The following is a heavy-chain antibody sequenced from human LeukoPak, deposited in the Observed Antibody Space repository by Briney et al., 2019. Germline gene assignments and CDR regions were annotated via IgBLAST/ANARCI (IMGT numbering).Heavy chain of an antibody. Sequence: ASETLSLTCTVSGGFSSFYYWTWIRQPPGKGLEWIGNIHTSGSTDYSPSLKSRVTISLDTSKNQFSLNLSSVTAADTAVYYCVRHAWGADWGQGTLVSVSS. D-gene: IGHD7-27*01. V-gene: IGHV4-4*09. CDR2: IHTSGST. CDR3: VRHAWGAD. J-gene: IGHJ4*02. CDR1: GGFSSFYY.